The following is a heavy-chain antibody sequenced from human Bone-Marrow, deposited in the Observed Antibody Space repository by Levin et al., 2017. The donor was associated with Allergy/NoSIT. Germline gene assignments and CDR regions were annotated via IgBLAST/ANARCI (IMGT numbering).Heavy chain of an antibody. CDR2: IYHSGST. J-gene: IGHJ5*02. Sequence: SETLSLTCAVSGGSISSGGYSWSWIRQPPGKGLEWIGYIYHSGSTYYNPSLKSRVTISVDRSKNQFSLKLSSVTAADTAVYYCARGPQWELIWFDPWGQGTLVTVSS. CDR1: GGSISSGGYS. CDR3: ARGPQWELIWFDP. V-gene: IGHV4-30-2*01. D-gene: IGHD1-26*01.